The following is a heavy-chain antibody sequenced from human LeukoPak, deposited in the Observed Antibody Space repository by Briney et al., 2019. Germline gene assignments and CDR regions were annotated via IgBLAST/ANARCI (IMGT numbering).Heavy chain of an antibody. CDR3: ARNSGSSWGFFDY. Sequence: GGSLRLSCAASGFTFSSYAMHWVRQAPGKGLEYVSAISSNGGSTYYAKSVKGRFTISRDNSKNTLYLQMGSLRAEDMAVYYCARNSGSSWGFFDYWGQGTLVTVSS. D-gene: IGHD1-26*01. V-gene: IGHV3-64*01. CDR1: GFTFSSYA. J-gene: IGHJ4*02. CDR2: ISSNGGST.